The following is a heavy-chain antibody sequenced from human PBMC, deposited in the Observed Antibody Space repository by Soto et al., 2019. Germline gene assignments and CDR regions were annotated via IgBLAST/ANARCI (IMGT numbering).Heavy chain of an antibody. D-gene: IGHD3-10*01. J-gene: IGHJ4*02. V-gene: IGHV1-8*01. CDR2: MNPNSGNT. CDR1: GYTFTSYD. Sequence: QVQLVQSGAEVKKPGASVKVSCKASGYTFTSYDINWVRQATGQGLEWMGWMNPNSGNTGYAQKFQGRVTMTTDTSTSTAYMELRSLRSDDTAVYYCAREGFLWFGVSLYQNWGQGTLVTVSS. CDR3: AREGFLWFGVSLYQN.